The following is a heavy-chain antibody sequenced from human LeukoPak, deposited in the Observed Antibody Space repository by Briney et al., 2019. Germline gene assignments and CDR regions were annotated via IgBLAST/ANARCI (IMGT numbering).Heavy chain of an antibody. D-gene: IGHD3-22*01. CDR2: IIPIFGTA. J-gene: IGHJ4*02. V-gene: IGHV1-69*13. CDR3: ASALYYYDSSGYFFDY. Sequence: ASVKVSGKASGGTFSSYAISWVRQAPGQGLECMGGIIPIFGTANYAQKFQGRVTITADESTSTAYMELSSLRSEDTAVYCCASALYYYDSSGYFFDYWGQGPLVTVSS. CDR1: GGTFSSYA.